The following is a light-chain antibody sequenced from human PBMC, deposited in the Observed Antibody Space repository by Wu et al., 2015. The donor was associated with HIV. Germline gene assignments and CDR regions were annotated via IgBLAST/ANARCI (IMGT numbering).Light chain of an antibody. V-gene: IGKV1-27*01. CDR2: AAS. J-gene: IGKJ4*01. CDR1: QGISKY. CDR3: QAYYTAHLT. Sequence: DIEMTQSPSSLSASVGDRVTITCRASQGISKYVAWFQQRPGQVPELLIYAASSLHSGVPSRFSGSGSGTEFTLIISSLQPEDVASYYCQAYYTAHLTFGGGTKVEVK.